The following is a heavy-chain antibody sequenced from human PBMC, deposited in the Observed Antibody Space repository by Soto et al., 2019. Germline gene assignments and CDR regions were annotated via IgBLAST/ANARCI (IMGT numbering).Heavy chain of an antibody. CDR3: ATLGGYRYDFDY. J-gene: IGHJ4*02. V-gene: IGHV4-30-2*01. Sequence: SETLSLTCTVSGLSIDRGAYSWSWIRQQPGKGLEWVGSISSGGGTYYNPSLTGRVTISVDRPRNQFSLNLPSVTAADTAVYYCATLGGYRYDFDYWGQGILVTVSS. CDR1: GLSIDRGAYS. D-gene: IGHD5-18*01. CDR2: ISSGGGT.